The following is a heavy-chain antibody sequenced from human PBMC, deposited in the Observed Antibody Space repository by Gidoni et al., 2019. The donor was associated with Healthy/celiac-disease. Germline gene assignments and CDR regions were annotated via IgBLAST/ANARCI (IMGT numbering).Heavy chain of an antibody. D-gene: IGHD3-10*01. CDR3: ARIRRGVRRPFDY. CDR1: GGSFSGSY. CDR2: INHRGST. V-gene: IGHV4-34*01. Sequence: QVRLQQWCAGQLTPSETLSRTCAVYGGSFSGSYWSWIRQPPGKGLEWLGEINHRGSTNYNPSLKRRVTISVDTSKNQFSLKLSSVTAADTAVYYCARIRRGVRRPFDYWGQGTLVTVSS. J-gene: IGHJ4*02.